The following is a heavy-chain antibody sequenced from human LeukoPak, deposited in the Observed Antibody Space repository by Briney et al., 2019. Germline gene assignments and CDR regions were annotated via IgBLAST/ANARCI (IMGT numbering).Heavy chain of an antibody. Sequence: ASVKVSCKASGYTLTGHYIHWVRQAPGQGLEWMGWFSPHSGFAMYPQRFQGRVTMTTDTAISTAFAEVRRLRSDATAAYYCARQTGDDALDIWGQGTMITVYS. J-gene: IGHJ3*02. D-gene: IGHD7-27*01. CDR3: ARQTGDDALDI. V-gene: IGHV1-2*02. CDR1: GYTLTGHY. CDR2: FSPHSGFA.